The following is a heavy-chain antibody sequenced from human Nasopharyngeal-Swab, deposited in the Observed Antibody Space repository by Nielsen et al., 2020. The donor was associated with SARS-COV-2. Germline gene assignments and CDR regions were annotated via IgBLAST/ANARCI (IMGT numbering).Heavy chain of an antibody. CDR3: ATTVTTTGFDY. CDR1: GFTFSTYD. CDR2: ISGSGEST. J-gene: IGHJ4*02. D-gene: IGHD4-17*01. Sequence: GESLKISCAASGFTFSTYDMSWVRQAPGKGLEWVSGISGSGESTHYADSVKGRFTISRDNSKNTLYLQMNSLRAEDTAVYYCATTVTTTGFDYWGQGTLITVSS. V-gene: IGHV3-23*01.